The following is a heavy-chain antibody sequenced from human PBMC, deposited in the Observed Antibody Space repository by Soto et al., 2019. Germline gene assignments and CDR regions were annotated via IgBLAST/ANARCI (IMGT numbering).Heavy chain of an antibody. CDR1: GYSFTKYW. CDR2: IDTSYSYS. D-gene: IGHD2-15*01. V-gene: IGHV5-10-1*01. Sequence: ESLKISCKGSGYSFTKYWIIWVRQVPGKGLEWMGRIDTSYSYSHYSPSFQGHVTISVDKSISTGYLQWSSLKASDTAMYYCARYCSSSSCSQLYGMDVWGQGTKVTVSS. J-gene: IGHJ6*02. CDR3: ARYCSSSSCSQLYGMDV.